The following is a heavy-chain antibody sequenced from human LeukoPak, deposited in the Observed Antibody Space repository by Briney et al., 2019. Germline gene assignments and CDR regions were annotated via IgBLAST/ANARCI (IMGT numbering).Heavy chain of an antibody. CDR1: GFTFSSYS. CDR3: ARRLAAPGITDHFDG. D-gene: IGHD6-13*01. Sequence: GGSLRLSCAASGFTFSSYSISWVRQAPGAGLECVSAISPTGDSTTYADSVKGRFTIYRDTSKNTLYLHMNGLTADDTAVYYCARRLAAPGITDHFDGWGQGTLVTVSS. V-gene: IGHV3-23*01. CDR2: ISPTGDST. J-gene: IGHJ4*02.